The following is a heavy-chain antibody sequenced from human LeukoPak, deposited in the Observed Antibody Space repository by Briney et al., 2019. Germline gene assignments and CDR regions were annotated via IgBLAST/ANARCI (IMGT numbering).Heavy chain of an antibody. J-gene: IGHJ4*02. Sequence: GGSLRLSCAAPGLTFSDYYMSWIRQAPGKGLEWVSYISSSGTTIYYADSVKGRFTISRDNAKNSLYLQMNSLRAEDTAVYFCARWDSSGCLDYWGQGTLVAVSS. CDR1: GLTFSDYY. CDR3: ARWDSSGCLDY. D-gene: IGHD3-22*01. CDR2: ISSSGTTI. V-gene: IGHV3-11*01.